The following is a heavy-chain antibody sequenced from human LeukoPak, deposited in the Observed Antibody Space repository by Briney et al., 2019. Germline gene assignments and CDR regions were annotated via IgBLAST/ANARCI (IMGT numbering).Heavy chain of an antibody. CDR2: IYHSGST. CDR3: ARGRVVVAAKGAFDI. CDR1: GYSISSGYY. D-gene: IGHD2-15*01. V-gene: IGHV4-38-2*02. J-gene: IGHJ3*02. Sequence: PSETLSLTCTVSGYSISSGYYWGWIRQPPGKGLEWIGSIYHSGSTYYNPSLKSRVTISVDTSKNQFSLKLSSVTAADTAVYCCARGRVVVAAKGAFDIWGQGTMVTVSS.